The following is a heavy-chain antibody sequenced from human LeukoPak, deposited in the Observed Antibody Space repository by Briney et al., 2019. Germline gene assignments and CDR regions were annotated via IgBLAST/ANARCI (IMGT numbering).Heavy chain of an antibody. CDR2: INSEGSSR. J-gene: IGHJ5*02. V-gene: IGHV3-74*01. CDR1: GFTFSRYW. Sequence: GGSLRLSCAASGFTFSRYWMHWVRQAPGKGPVWVSRINSEGSSRSAADSVKGRFTISRDNAKNTLYLEMNSLRAEDTAVYYCARTGDAKTGTVHLDPWGQGTLVTVSS. CDR3: ARTGDAKTGTVHLDP. D-gene: IGHD1-7*01.